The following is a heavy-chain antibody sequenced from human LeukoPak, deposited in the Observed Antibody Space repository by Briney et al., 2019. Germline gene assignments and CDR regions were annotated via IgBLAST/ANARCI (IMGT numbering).Heavy chain of an antibody. CDR2: IYYSGST. CDR3: ARSGGYKGFDP. D-gene: IGHD5-24*01. CDR1: GVSISSSNSY. V-gene: IGHV4-61*01. Sequence: SETLSLTCTVSGVSISSSNSYWSWIRQPPGKGLEWIGYIYYSGSTNYNPSLKSRVTISVDTSKNQFSLKLSSVTAADTAVYYCARSGGYKGFDPWGQGTLVTVSS. J-gene: IGHJ5*02.